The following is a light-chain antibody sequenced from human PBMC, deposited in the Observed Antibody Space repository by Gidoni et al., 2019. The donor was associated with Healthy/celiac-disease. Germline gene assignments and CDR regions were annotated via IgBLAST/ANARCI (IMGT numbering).Light chain of an antibody. J-gene: IGKJ1*01. CDR2: AAS. CDR3: QQSYSTPPT. V-gene: IGKV1-39*01. Sequence: DIQMTQSPSSLSASVGDRVTITCRASQSISSYLNWYQQKPGKAPKLLIYAASSLQSGVPSRFSCSGSWTDFTLTISSLQPEDFATYYCQQSYSTPPTFGQXTKVEIK. CDR1: QSISSY.